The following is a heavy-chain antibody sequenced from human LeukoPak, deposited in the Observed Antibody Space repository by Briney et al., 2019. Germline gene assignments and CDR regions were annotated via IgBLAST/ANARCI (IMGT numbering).Heavy chain of an antibody. CDR2: IYTSGST. CDR3: ASAGNWDDAFDI. CDR1: GGSISSYY. V-gene: IGHV4-4*07. J-gene: IGHJ3*02. D-gene: IGHD7-27*01. Sequence: SETLSLTCTVTGGSISSYYWNWIRQPAGKGLEWIGRIYTSGSTNYNPSLKSRVTISVDTSKNQFSLKLSSVTAADTAVYYCASAGNWDDAFDIWGQGTMVTVSS.